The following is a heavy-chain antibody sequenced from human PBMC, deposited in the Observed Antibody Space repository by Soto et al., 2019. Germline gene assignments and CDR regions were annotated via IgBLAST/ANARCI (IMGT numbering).Heavy chain of an antibody. J-gene: IGHJ3*02. D-gene: IGHD2-2*01. CDR1: GFTFSSYS. CDR3: ARDPGVVVVPAAMGAFDI. Sequence: PGGSLRLSCAASGFTFSSYSMNWVRQAPGKGLEWVPYISSSSSTIYYADSVKGRFTISRDSAKNSLYLQMNSLRDEDTAVYYCARDPGVVVVPAAMGAFDIWGQGTMVTVSS. V-gene: IGHV3-48*02. CDR2: ISSSSSTI.